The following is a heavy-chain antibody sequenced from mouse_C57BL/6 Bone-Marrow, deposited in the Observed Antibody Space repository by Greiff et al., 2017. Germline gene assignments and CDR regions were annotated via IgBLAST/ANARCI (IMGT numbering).Heavy chain of an antibody. D-gene: IGHD1-1*01. CDR3: ARRGTTVVAHWYFDV. CDR2: ISSGSSTI. J-gene: IGHJ1*03. CDR1: GFTFSDYG. Sequence: EVHLVESGGGLVKPGGSLKLSCAASGFTFSDYGMHWVRQAPEKGLEWVAYISSGSSTIYYADTVKGRFTISRDNAKNTLFLQMTSLRSEDTAMYYGARRGTTVVAHWYFDVWGTGTTVTVSS. V-gene: IGHV5-17*01.